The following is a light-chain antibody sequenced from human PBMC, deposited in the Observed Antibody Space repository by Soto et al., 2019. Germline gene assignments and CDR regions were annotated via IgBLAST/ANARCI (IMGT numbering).Light chain of an antibody. CDR2: SAS. J-gene: IGKJ3*01. Sequence: DIQMTQSPTSLSASVGDRVTITCRASQGIRNCVAWYQQKQGKAPKLLLYSASTLQSGVPSRFSGSGSGTDFTITINSLQHEAVSTYSWQRYSSGPVFGPGTKVEIK. CDR1: QGIRNC. CDR3: QRYSSGPV. V-gene: IGKV1-27*01.